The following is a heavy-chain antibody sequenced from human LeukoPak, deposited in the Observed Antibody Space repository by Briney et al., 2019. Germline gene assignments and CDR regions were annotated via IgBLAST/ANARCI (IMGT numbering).Heavy chain of an antibody. J-gene: IGHJ4*02. V-gene: IGHV3-66*02. D-gene: IGHD6-6*01. CDR2: IYSGGST. CDR1: GFTFSSYA. CDR3: ARGPHSSSWFDY. Sequence: GGSLRLSCAASGFTFSSYAMHWVRQAPGKGLEWVSVIYSGGSTYYADSVKGRFTISRDNSKNTLYLQMNSLRAEDTAVYYCARGPHSSSWFDYWGQGTLVTVSS.